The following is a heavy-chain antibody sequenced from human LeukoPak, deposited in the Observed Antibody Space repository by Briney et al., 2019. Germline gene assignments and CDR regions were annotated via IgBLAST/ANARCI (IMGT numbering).Heavy chain of an antibody. Sequence: SETLSLTCTVSGGSISSSSYYWGWIRQPPGKGLEWIGSIYYSGSTYYNPSLKSRVTISVDTSKNQFSLKLSSVTAADTAVYYCARVSGSGPYYYYYYMDVWGKGTTVTVSS. CDR2: IYYSGST. V-gene: IGHV4-39*07. CDR3: ARVSGSGPYYYYYYMDV. J-gene: IGHJ6*03. CDR1: GGSISSSSYY. D-gene: IGHD1-26*01.